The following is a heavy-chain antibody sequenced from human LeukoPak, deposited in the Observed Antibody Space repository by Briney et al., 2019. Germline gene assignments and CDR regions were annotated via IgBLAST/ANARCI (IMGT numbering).Heavy chain of an antibody. J-gene: IGHJ5*02. CDR3: ARGTITIFGVRTGFDP. Sequence: ASVKVSCKASGYTFTSYYMHWVRQAPGQGLEWMGIINPSGGSTSYAQKFQGRVTMTRDTSTSTVYMELSSLRSEDTAVYYCARGTITIFGVRTGFDPWGQGTLVTVPS. V-gene: IGHV1-46*03. CDR1: GYTFTSYY. D-gene: IGHD3-3*01. CDR2: INPSGGST.